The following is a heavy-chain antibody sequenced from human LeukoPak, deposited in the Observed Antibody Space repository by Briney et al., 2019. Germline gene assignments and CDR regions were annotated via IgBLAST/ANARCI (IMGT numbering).Heavy chain of an antibody. Sequence: GGSLRLSCAASGFTVSSNYMSWVRQAPGKGLEWVSVIYSGGSTYYADSVKGRFTISRDNSKNTLYLQMNSLRAEDTAVYYCARCGSAGNCYSRFDPWGQGTLVTVSS. CDR3: ARCGSAGNCYSRFDP. D-gene: IGHD2-15*01. CDR1: GFTVSSNY. J-gene: IGHJ5*02. CDR2: IYSGGST. V-gene: IGHV3-53*05.